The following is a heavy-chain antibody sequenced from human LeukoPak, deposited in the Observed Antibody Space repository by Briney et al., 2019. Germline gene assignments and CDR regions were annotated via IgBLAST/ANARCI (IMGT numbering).Heavy chain of an antibody. Sequence: GGSLRLSCTASGFTFTNYAMTWIRQAPGKGLGWVSTIVNGGTTYYADSVKGRFTISRDNSKNTLFLHMNSPRAEDTALYYCARAGYDSIRAYFDYWGQGTLVTVSS. V-gene: IGHV3-23*01. CDR3: ARAGYDSIRAYFDY. J-gene: IGHJ4*02. CDR1: GFTFTNYA. D-gene: IGHD3-22*01. CDR2: IVNGGTT.